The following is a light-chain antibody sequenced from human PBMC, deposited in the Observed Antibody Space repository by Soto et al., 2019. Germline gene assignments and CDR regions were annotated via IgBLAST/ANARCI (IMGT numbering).Light chain of an antibody. Sequence: QSALTQPASMSGSPGQSITISCTGTSNDVGGYNYVSWYQHHPGKAPKLMIYEVSDRPSGVSNRFSGSKSGNTASLTISGLQAEDEADYYCSSYTGSNIRYVFGTGTKVTVL. CDR2: EVS. J-gene: IGLJ1*01. CDR1: SNDVGGYNY. CDR3: SSYTGSNIRYV. V-gene: IGLV2-14*01.